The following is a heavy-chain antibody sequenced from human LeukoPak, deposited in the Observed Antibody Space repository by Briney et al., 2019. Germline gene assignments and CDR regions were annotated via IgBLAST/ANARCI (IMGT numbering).Heavy chain of an antibody. V-gene: IGHV4-39*01. J-gene: IGHJ5*02. CDR2: IYYSGST. Sequence: SETLSLTCTVSGGSISSSSYCWGWIRQPPGKGLEWIGSIYYSGSTYYNPSLKSRVTISVDTSKNQFSLKLSSVTAADTAVYYCARPFTYSSSWYPNWFDPWGQGTLVTVSS. CDR3: ARPFTYSSSWYPNWFDP. CDR1: GGSISSSSYC. D-gene: IGHD6-13*01.